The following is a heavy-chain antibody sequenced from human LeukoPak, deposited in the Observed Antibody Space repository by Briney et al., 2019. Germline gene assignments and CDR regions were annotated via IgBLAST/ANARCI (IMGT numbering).Heavy chain of an antibody. CDR1: GFTFSSYA. Sequence: GGSLRLSCAASGFTFSSYAMHWVRQAPGKGLEWVAVISYDGSNKYYADSVKGRFTISRDNSKNTLFLQMNSLRAEDTAVYYCAKDKFRGDMVGATFGAFDIWGQGTVVTVSS. D-gene: IGHD1-26*01. CDR3: AKDKFRGDMVGATFGAFDI. CDR2: ISYDGSNK. V-gene: IGHV3-30*04. J-gene: IGHJ3*02.